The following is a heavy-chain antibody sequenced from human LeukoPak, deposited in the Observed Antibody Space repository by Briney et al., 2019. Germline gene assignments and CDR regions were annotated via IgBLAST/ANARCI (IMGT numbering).Heavy chain of an antibody. CDR3: AKDVRRAEYCSGTTCYTSSFDY. J-gene: IGHJ4*02. CDR1: GFTFKNFA. V-gene: IGHV3-23*01. D-gene: IGHD2-2*02. Sequence: GGSLRLSCAASGFTFKNFAMTWVRQAPGKGLEWVSTISATGGGAYYADSVKGRFIISRDNSKDTLSLQMNTLRAEDTAVYYCAKDVRRAEYCSGTTCYTSSFDYWGQGTLVTVSS. CDR2: ISATGGGA.